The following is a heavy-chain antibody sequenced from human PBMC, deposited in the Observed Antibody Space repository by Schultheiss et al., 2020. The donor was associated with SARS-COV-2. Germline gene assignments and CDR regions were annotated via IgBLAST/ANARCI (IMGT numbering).Heavy chain of an antibody. J-gene: IGHJ4*02. Sequence: SETLSLTCTVSGGSISSGGYYWSWIRQHPGKGLEWIGYIYYSGSTNYNPSLKSRVTISVDTSKNQFSLKLSSVTAADTAVYYCARELEAVAGPFDYWGQGTLVTVSS. CDR2: IYYSGST. CDR1: GGSISSGGYY. D-gene: IGHD6-19*01. CDR3: ARELEAVAGPFDY. V-gene: IGHV4-61*08.